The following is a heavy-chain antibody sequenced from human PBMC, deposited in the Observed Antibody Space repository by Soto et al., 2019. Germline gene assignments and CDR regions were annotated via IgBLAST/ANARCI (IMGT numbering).Heavy chain of an antibody. D-gene: IGHD2-15*01. J-gene: IGHJ4*02. CDR1: GGTFSSYS. CDR3: ARDPYCSGGTCYELQDY. Sequence: QVQLVQSGAEVQKPGSSVKVSCKASGGTFSSYSINWVRQAPGQGLEWMGGIIPIVGIEKYAQKFQGRVTISADKSTSTAYMELNSLRSEDTAVYYCARDPYCSGGTCYELQDYWGQGTLVTVSS. V-gene: IGHV1-69*08. CDR2: IIPIVGIE.